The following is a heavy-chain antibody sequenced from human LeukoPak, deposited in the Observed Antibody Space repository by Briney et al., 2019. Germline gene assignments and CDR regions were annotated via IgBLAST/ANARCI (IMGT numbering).Heavy chain of an antibody. Sequence: ASVKVSCKASGYTFTSYGISWVRQAPGQGLEWMGWISAYNGNTNYAQKLQGRVTMTTDTSTNTAYMELRSLRSDDTAVYYCARDESTMVRGVILIKNFDYWGQGTLVTVSS. CDR1: GYTFTSYG. CDR2: ISAYNGNT. CDR3: ARDESTMVRGVILIKNFDY. J-gene: IGHJ4*02. V-gene: IGHV1-18*01. D-gene: IGHD3-10*01.